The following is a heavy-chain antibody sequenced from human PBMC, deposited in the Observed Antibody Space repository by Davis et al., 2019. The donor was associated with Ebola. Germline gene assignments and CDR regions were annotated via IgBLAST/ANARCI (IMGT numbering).Heavy chain of an antibody. V-gene: IGHV3-73*01. Sequence: GESLKISCATSGFTFSGSAMHWVRQASGKGLEWVGRIRSKANSYATAYAASVKGKFTISRDDSKNTAYLQMNSLKTEDTAVYYCTRVDSSSSDYWGQGTLVTVSS. D-gene: IGHD6-13*01. CDR3: TRVDSSSSDY. J-gene: IGHJ4*02. CDR2: IRSKANSYAT. CDR1: GFTFSGSA.